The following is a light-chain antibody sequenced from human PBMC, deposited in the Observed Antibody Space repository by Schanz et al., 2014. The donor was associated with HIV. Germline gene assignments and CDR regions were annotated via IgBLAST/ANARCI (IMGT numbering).Light chain of an antibody. CDR1: QSVDSY. V-gene: IGKV3-11*01. CDR3: QQRKSWPPYT. CDR2: DGA. J-gene: IGKJ2*01. Sequence: EIVLTQSPATLSLSPGERAVLSCRASQSVDSYLAWYRQKPGQAPRLLIYDGAHRAPGIPARFSGSGSGTDYTLTISGLEPEDFAVYYCQQRKSWPPYTFGQGTRLEIK.